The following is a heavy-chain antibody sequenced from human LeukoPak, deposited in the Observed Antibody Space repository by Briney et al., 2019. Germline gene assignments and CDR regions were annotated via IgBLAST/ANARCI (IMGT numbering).Heavy chain of an antibody. J-gene: IGHJ5*02. CDR3: ARGSGSNGRDWFDP. D-gene: IGHD1-26*01. CDR1: GYTFTSHD. CDR2: MNSNSGNT. V-gene: IGHV1-8*03. Sequence: GASVKVSCKASGYTFTSHDIDWVRQAAGQGLEWMGWMNSNSGNTGYAQKFQGRVTFTRDTSISTAYMELSNLRSEDTAVYYCARGSGSNGRDWFDPWGQGTLVTVSS.